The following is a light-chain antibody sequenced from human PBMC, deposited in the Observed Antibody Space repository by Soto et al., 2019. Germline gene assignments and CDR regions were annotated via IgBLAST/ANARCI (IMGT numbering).Light chain of an antibody. CDR1: QSVSSN. V-gene: IGKV3-15*01. Sequence: EIVMTQSPATLSVSPGERATLSFRASQSVSSNLAWYQQKPGQAPRLLIYGASTRATGIPARFSGSRSGAEFTLTINSLQSEDFAVYYCQPYNNWPLTFGGGTRWIS. J-gene: IGKJ4*01. CDR2: GAS. CDR3: QPYNNWPLT.